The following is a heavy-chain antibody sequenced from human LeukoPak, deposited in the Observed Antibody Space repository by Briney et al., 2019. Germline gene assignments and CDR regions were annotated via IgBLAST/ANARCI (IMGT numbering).Heavy chain of an antibody. D-gene: IGHD1-26*01. J-gene: IGHJ6*03. Sequence: GGSLRLSCAASGFTFSSYWMSWVRQAPGKGLEWVANIKQDGSEKYYVDSVKGRFTISRDNAKSSLYLQMNSLRAEDTAVYYCARDYPLRERSGNYYMDVWGKGTTVTVSS. CDR2: IKQDGSEK. CDR3: ARDYPLRERSGNYYMDV. V-gene: IGHV3-7*01. CDR1: GFTFSSYW.